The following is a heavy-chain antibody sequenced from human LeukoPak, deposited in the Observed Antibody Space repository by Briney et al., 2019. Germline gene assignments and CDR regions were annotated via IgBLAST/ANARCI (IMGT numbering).Heavy chain of an antibody. CDR1: GYTFTCYY. V-gene: IGHV1-2*02. CDR3: AGDFNYYGSGSFPDY. Sequence: ASVKVSCKASGYTFTCYYMHWVRQAPGQGLEWMGWINPNSGGTNYAQKFQGRVTMTRDTSISTAYMELSRLRSDDTAVYYCAGDFNYYGSGSFPDYWGQGTLVTVSS. J-gene: IGHJ4*02. D-gene: IGHD3-10*01. CDR2: INPNSGGT.